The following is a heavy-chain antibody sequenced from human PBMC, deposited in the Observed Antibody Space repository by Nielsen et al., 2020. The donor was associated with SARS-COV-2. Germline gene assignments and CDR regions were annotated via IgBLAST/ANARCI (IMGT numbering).Heavy chain of an antibody. V-gene: IGHV1-8*01. D-gene: IGHD6-6*01. Sequence: ASVKVSCKASGYTFNTYDINWVRQAPGQGLEWMGWMNPDSGNTGYAQQFQGRVTMTRDTSTSTAYMELTSLTSEDTAMYYCARVEQFVHWFDPWGQGTLVTVSS. CDR3: ARVEQFVHWFDP. CDR1: GYTFNTYD. J-gene: IGHJ5*02. CDR2: MNPDSGNT.